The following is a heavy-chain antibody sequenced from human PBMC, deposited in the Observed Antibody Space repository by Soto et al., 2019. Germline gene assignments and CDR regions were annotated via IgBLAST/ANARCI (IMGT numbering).Heavy chain of an antibody. Sequence: ETLSLTCTVSGASVSSGNYYWTWIRQPPGKGLEWIGSIYFTGSTNYNPSLKSRLTMSIDTSGNLFSLRLDSVTAADTAVYYCGRVTVDTYMIYWSDPWGQGTLVTVSS. CDR3: GRVTVDTYMIYWSDP. J-gene: IGHJ5*02. V-gene: IGHV4-61*01. CDR2: IYFTGST. D-gene: IGHD3-16*01. CDR1: GASVSSGNYY.